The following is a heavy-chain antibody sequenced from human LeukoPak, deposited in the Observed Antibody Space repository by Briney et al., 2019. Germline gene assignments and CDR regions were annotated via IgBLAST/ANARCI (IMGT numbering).Heavy chain of an antibody. Sequence: SQTLSLTCSVSGGSISLGGYYWSWVRQAPGKGLEWIGYIYHRGDSYYSPSLQTRVSISVDTSKNQFSLKLNSVTAADTAVYYCARPNYHFWSGSFDFWGQGTPVTVSS. D-gene: IGHD3-3*01. CDR1: GGSISLGGYY. V-gene: IGHV4-31*03. CDR3: ARPNYHFWSGSFDF. CDR2: IYHRGDS. J-gene: IGHJ4*02.